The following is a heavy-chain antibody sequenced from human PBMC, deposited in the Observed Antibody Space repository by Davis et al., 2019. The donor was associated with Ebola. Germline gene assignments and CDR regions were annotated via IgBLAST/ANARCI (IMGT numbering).Heavy chain of an antibody. Sequence: ASVKVSCKASGGTFSSYAISWVRQAPGQGLEWMGWMNPNSGNTGYAQKFQGRVTMTRNTSISTAYMELSSLRSEDTAVYYCARRPLLRFSMDVWGKGTTVTVSS. CDR2: MNPNSGNT. CDR1: GGTFSSYA. V-gene: IGHV1-8*02. D-gene: IGHD3-3*01. J-gene: IGHJ6*03. CDR3: ARRPLLRFSMDV.